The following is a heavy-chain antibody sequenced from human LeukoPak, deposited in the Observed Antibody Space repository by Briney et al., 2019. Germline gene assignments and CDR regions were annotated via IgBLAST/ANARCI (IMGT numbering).Heavy chain of an antibody. CDR2: IQSDGTNK. J-gene: IGHJ6*03. Sequence: GGSLRLSCAASGFPFSAYGMHWVRQAPGKGLEWVTFIQSDGTNKYYGDSVKGRFTISRDNSKNTLYLQMNTLRGEDTAVYYCAKDPTGTSFYYMDVWGKGTTVTVSS. D-gene: IGHD1-1*01. V-gene: IGHV3-30*02. CDR3: AKDPTGTSFYYMDV. CDR1: GFPFSAYG.